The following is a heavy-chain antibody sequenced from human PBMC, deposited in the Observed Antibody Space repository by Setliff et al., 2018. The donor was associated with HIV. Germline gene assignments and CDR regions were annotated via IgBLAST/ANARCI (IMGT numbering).Heavy chain of an antibody. CDR2: ISGSGGLT. CDR3: AKGHYSSGDSKQNGFDM. D-gene: IGHD3-22*01. V-gene: IGHV3-23*01. Sequence: IWVRQAPGKGLEWVSTISGSGGLTFYADSVKGRFTISRDNSKNTLYLQMNSLRAEDTVVYYCAKGHYSSGDSKQNGFDMWGQGTMVTVSS. J-gene: IGHJ3*02.